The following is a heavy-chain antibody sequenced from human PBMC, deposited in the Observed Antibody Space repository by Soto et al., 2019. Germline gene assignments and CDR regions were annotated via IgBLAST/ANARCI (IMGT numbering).Heavy chain of an antibody. CDR2: ISSNGGST. J-gene: IGHJ6*02. CDR1: GFTFSSYA. CDR3: LKVGDRSYGMDV. Sequence: PGGSLRLSCSASGFTFSSYAIHWVRQAPGKGLEYVSAISSNGGSTYYADSVKGRFTISRGNSKNTLYLQMSSLRAEDTAVYYCLKVGDRSYGMDVWGQGTTVTVSS. D-gene: IGHD1-26*01. V-gene: IGHV3-64D*08.